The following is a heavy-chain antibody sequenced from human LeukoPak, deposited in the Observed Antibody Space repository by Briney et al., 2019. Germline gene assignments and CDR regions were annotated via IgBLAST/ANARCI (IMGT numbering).Heavy chain of an antibody. D-gene: IGHD2-2*02. CDR2: ISYDGSNK. J-gene: IGHJ5*02. V-gene: IGHV3-30*04. CDR3: ARDVYCSSTSCYTENWFDP. CDR1: GFTFSSYA. Sequence: GGFLRLSCAASGFTFSSYAMHWVRQAPGKGLEWVAVISYDGSNKYYADSVKGRFTISRDNSKNTLYLQMNSLRAEDTAVYYCARDVYCSSTSCYTENWFDPWGQGTLVTVSS.